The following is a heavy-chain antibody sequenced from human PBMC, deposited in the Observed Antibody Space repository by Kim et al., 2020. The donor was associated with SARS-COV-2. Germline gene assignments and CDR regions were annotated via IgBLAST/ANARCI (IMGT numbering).Heavy chain of an antibody. Sequence: GGSLRLSCAASGFTFSDYYMSWIRQAPGKGLEWVSYISSSGSTIYYADSVKGRFTISRDNAKNSLYLQMNSLRAEDTAVYYCASPQPRRNSSGYSLDYWGQGTLVTVSS. CDR2: ISSSGSTI. CDR1: GFTFSDYY. CDR3: ASPQPRRNSSGYSLDY. V-gene: IGHV3-11*01. J-gene: IGHJ4*02. D-gene: IGHD3-22*01.